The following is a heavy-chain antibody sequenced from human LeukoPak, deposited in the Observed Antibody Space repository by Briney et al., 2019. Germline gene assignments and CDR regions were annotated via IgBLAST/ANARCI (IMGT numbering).Heavy chain of an antibody. D-gene: IGHD3-3*01. CDR2: MNPNSGNT. CDR1: GYTLTDYY. J-gene: IGHJ4*02. V-gene: IGHV1-8*02. CDR3: ARASIGRIFGVVIPNRRLDY. Sequence: ASVKVSCKASGYTLTDYYMHWVRQATGQGLEWMGWMNPNSGNTGYAQKFQGRVTMTRNTSISTAYMELSSLRSEDTAVYYCARASIGRIFGVVIPNRRLDYWGQGTLVTVSS.